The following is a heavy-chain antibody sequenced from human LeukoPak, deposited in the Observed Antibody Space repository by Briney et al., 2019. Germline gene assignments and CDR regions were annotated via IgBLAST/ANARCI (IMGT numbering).Heavy chain of an antibody. CDR3: ARVVGEIIAASLIYYYYYMDV. CDR2: IYYSGST. Sequence: SETLSLTCAVYGGSFSGYYWSWIRQPPGKGLEWIGYIYYSGSTNYNPSLKSRVTISVDTSKNQFSLKLSSVTAADTAVYYCARVVGEIIAASLIYYYYYMDVWGKGTTVTISS. D-gene: IGHD3-16*01. V-gene: IGHV4-59*01. CDR1: GGSFSGYY. J-gene: IGHJ6*03.